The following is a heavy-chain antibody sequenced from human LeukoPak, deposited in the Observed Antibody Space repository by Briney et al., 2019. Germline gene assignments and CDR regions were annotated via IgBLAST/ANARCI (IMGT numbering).Heavy chain of an antibody. V-gene: IGHV1-8*03. CDR3: ARGGDGSSLVLVDY. J-gene: IGHJ4*02. CDR1: GYTFTSYG. CDR2: MNPNSGNT. Sequence: ASVKVSCKASGYTFTSYGISWVRQATGQGLEWMGWMNPNSGNTGYAQKFQGRVTITRNTSISTAYMELSSLRSEDTAVYYCARGGDGSSLVLVDYWGQGTLVTVSS. D-gene: IGHD6-13*01.